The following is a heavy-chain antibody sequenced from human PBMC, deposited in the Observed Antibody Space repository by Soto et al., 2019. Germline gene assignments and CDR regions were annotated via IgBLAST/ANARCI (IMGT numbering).Heavy chain of an antibody. V-gene: IGHV1-24*01. D-gene: IGHD3-22*01. CDR3: ATIRYHYYDSSGYYYYFDY. Sequence: GASVKVSCKVSGYTLTELSMHWVRQAPGKGLEWMGGFDPEDGETIYAQKFQGRVTMTEDTSTDTAYMELSSLRSEDTAVYYCATIRYHYYDSSGYYYYFDYWGQGNLVTVSS. J-gene: IGHJ4*02. CDR2: FDPEDGET. CDR1: GYTLTELS.